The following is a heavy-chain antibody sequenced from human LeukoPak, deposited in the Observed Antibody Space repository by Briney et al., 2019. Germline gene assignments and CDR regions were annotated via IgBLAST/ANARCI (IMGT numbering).Heavy chain of an antibody. D-gene: IGHD3-16*01. CDR3: ARGPWERTVWVSRLNYYGMDV. V-gene: IGHV4-34*01. CDR2: INHGGGT. CDR1: GGSFSGYY. J-gene: IGHJ6*02. Sequence: SETLSLTCAVYGGSFSGYYWSWIRQPPGKGLEWIGEINHGGGTNYNPSLKSRVTISVDTSKNQFSLKLSSVTAADTAVYYCARGPWERTVWVSRLNYYGMDVWGQGTTVTVSS.